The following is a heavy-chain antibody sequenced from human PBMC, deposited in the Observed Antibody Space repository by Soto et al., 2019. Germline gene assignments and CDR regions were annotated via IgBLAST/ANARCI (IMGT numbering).Heavy chain of an antibody. CDR1: GGSFSGYY. CDR3: ARGRLEYYYYDSSVYY. J-gene: IGHJ4*02. CDR2: INHSGST. D-gene: IGHD3-22*01. V-gene: IGHV4-34*01. Sequence: PSETLSLTCAVYGGSFSGYYWSWIRQPPGKGLEWIGEINHSGSTNYNPSLKSRVTISVDTSKNQFSLKLSSVTAADTAVYYCARGRLEYYYYDSSVYYWGQGTLVTVSS.